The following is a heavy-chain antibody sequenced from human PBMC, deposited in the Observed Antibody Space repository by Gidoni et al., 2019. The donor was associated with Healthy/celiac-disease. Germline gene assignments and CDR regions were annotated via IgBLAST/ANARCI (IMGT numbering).Heavy chain of an antibody. D-gene: IGHD5-12*01. CDR2: ISSSSSTI. Sequence: EVQLVESGGGLVQPGGSLRLSCAASGFTFSSYSMNWVRQAPGKGLEWVSYISSSSSTIYGTDSVKGRFTISRDNAKNSLYLQMNSLRAEDTAVYYCARVRRDGYTADAFDIWGQGTMVTVSS. CDR3: ARVRRDGYTADAFDI. V-gene: IGHV3-48*01. J-gene: IGHJ3*02. CDR1: GFTFSSYS.